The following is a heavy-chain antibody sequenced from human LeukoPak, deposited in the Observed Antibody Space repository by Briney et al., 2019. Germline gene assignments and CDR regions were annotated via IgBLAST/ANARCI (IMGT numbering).Heavy chain of an antibody. V-gene: IGHV3-23*01. CDR3: VKYRYGSGSFYTSPFDY. Sequence: GGSLRLSCAASGFTFTNYALSWVRQAPGKGLEWVSAINDGGGTTYYADSVKGRFTISRDNSKNTLYLQMNSLRAEDTAVYYCVKYRYGSGSFYTSPFDYWGQGTLVTVSS. CDR1: GFTFTNYA. CDR2: INDGGGTT. D-gene: IGHD3-10*01. J-gene: IGHJ4*02.